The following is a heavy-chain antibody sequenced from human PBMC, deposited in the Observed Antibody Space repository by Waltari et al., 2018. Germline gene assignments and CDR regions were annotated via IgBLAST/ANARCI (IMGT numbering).Heavy chain of an antibody. D-gene: IGHD6-19*01. J-gene: IGHJ5*02. V-gene: IGHV1-3*01. CDR3: ARVRLVRGLNWFDP. Sequence: QVQLVQSGAEVKKPGASVQDSCKASGYTFTSCAMHWMRHAPGQRLEWMGWINAGNGNTKYSQKFQGRVTITRDTSASTAYMELSSLRSEDTAVYYCARVRLVRGLNWFDPWGQGTLVTVSS. CDR2: INAGNGNT. CDR1: GYTFTSCA.